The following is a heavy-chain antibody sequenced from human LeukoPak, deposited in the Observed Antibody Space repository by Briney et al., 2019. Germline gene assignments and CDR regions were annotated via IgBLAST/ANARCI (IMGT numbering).Heavy chain of an antibody. D-gene: IGHD5-18*01. V-gene: IGHV1-18*01. CDR2: ISAYNGNT. CDR3: ARAPWRDTAMVYYY. J-gene: IGHJ4*02. CDR1: GYTFTSYG. Sequence: RASVKVSCKASGYTFTSYGISWVRQAPGQGLEWMGWISAYNGNTNYAQKLQGRVTMTTDTSTSTAYMELRSLRSDDTAVYYCARAPWRDTAMVYYYWGQGTLVTVSS.